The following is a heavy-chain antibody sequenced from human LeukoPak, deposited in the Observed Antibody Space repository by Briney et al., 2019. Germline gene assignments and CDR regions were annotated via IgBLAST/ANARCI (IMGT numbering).Heavy chain of an antibody. D-gene: IGHD5-18*01. J-gene: IGHJ6*02. V-gene: IGHV4-4*07. CDR2: IYTSGST. Sequence: SETLSLTCTVSGGSISSYYWSWIRQPAGKGLEWIGRIYTSGSTNYNPSLKSRVTMSVDTSKNQFSLKLSSVTAADTAVYYCARDRIQQNYYYYGMDVWGQGTTVTVSS. CDR1: GGSISSYY. CDR3: ARDRIQQNYYYYGMDV.